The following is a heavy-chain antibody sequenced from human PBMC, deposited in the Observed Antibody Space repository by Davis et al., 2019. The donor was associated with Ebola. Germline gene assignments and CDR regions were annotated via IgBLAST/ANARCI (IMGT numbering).Heavy chain of an antibody. D-gene: IGHD4-17*01. CDR2: ISSSSSTI. V-gene: IGHV3-48*02. Sequence: GESLKISCAASGFTFSSYAMSWVRQAPGKGLEWVSYISSSSSTIYYADSVKGRFTISRDNAKNSLYLQMNSLRDEDTAVYYCARYYGDSRGPFDYWGQGTLVTVSS. J-gene: IGHJ4*02. CDR1: GFTFSSYA. CDR3: ARYYGDSRGPFDY.